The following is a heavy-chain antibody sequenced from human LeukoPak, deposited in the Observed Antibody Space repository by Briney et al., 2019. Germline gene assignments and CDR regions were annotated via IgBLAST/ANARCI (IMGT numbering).Heavy chain of an antibody. CDR1: GLSFNDAW. CDR2: IKRKTDGGTT. J-gene: IGHJ4*02. CDR3: TTDTRRVVVPK. D-gene: IGHD2-15*01. V-gene: IGHV3-15*01. Sequence: PGGSLRLSCAASGLSFNDAWMSWVRQAPGKGLEWVGRIKRKTDGGTTDYAAPVKGRFTISRDDSKTSLYLQMNNLKTEDTAVYYCTTDTRRVVVPKWGQGTLVTVSS.